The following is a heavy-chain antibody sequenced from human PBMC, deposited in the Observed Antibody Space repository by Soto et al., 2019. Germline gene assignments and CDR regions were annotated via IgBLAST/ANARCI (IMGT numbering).Heavy chain of an antibody. J-gene: IGHJ5*02. D-gene: IGHD3-16*02. V-gene: IGHV4-34*01. CDR2: INHSGST. CDR3: GRVRTPYDYVWGSYRYTDRGVWFDP. Sequence: SETLSLTCAVYGGSFSGYYWSWIRQPPGKGLEWIGEINHSGSTNYNPSLKSRVTISVDTSKNQFSLKLSSVTAADTAVYYCGRVRTPYDYVWGSYRYTDRGVWFDPWGQGTLVTVSS. CDR1: GGSFSGYY.